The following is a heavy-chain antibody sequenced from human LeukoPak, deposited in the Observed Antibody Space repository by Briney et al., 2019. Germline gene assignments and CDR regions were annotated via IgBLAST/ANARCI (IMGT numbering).Heavy chain of an antibody. CDR1: GGSFSGYY. D-gene: IGHD2-15*01. V-gene: IGHV4-59*01. CDR2: VYYSGST. CDR3: ARIHRYCSGGACYVLDN. Sequence: SETLSLTCVVSGGSFSGYYWGWVRQPPGRGLEWIGYVYYSGSTNYNPSFKSRITISVDTSRNQFSLQLSSVTAADTAVYYCARIHRYCSGGACYVLDNWGQGTLVAVSS. J-gene: IGHJ4*02.